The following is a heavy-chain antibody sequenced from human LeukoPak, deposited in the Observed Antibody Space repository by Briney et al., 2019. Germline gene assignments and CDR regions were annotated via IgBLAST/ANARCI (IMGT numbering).Heavy chain of an antibody. CDR1: GYTFTSYG. Sequence: ASVKVSCKASGYTFTSYGISWVRQAPGQGLEWMGWISAYNGNTNYAQKLQGRVTMTTDTSTSTAYMELRSLRSDDTAVYYCARGPRYYYDSSGYFPVDYWGQGTSVIVSS. D-gene: IGHD3-22*01. J-gene: IGHJ4*02. CDR2: ISAYNGNT. V-gene: IGHV1-18*01. CDR3: ARGPRYYYDSSGYFPVDY.